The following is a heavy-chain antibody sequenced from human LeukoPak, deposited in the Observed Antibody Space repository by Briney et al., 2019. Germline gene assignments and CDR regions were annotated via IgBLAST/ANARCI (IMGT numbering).Heavy chain of an antibody. J-gene: IGHJ4*02. CDR1: GGSISSSSYY. CDR2: IYYSGST. CDR3: ARVRITGTIDY. D-gene: IGHD1-20*01. Sequence: SETLSLTCIVSGGSISSSSYYWGWIRQPPGKGLEWIGYIYYSGSTNYNPSLKSRVTISVDTSKNQFSLKLSSVTAADTAVYYCARVRITGTIDYWGQGTLVTVSS. V-gene: IGHV4-61*05.